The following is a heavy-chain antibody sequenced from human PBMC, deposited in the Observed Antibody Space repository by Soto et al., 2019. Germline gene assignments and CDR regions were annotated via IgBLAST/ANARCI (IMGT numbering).Heavy chain of an antibody. V-gene: IGHV4-59*01. CDR3: ARRRSGNFDY. CDR1: GGSISSYY. J-gene: IGHJ4*02. Sequence: QVQLQESGPGLVKPSETLSLTCTVSGGSISSYYWSWIRQPPGKGLEWIGYIYYSGSTNYNPSLKSRVTISVDTSKNQFSLKLSSVTAADTAVYYCARRRSGNFDYWGQGTLVTVSS. CDR2: IYYSGST.